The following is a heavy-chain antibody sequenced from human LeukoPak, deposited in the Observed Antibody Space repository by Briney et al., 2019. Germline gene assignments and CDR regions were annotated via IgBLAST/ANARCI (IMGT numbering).Heavy chain of an antibody. J-gene: IGHJ3*02. D-gene: IGHD2/OR15-2a*01. CDR3: ASMTHSSAFDI. V-gene: IGHV3-7*01. CDR2: IKQDGSEK. Sequence: GGSLRLSCAASGFTFSSYEMSWVRQAPGKGLEWVANIKQDGSEKYYVDSVKGRFTISRDNAKNSLYLQMNSLRAEDTAVYYCASMTHSSAFDIWGQGTMVTVSS. CDR1: GFTFSSYE.